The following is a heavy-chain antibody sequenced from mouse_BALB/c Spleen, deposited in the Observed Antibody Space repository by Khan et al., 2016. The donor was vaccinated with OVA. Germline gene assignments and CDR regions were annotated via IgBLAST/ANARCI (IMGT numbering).Heavy chain of an antibody. CDR2: VSTGGGYT. CDR1: GFTFSTYG. CDR3: ARLAYSNDSAGFAY. Sequence: EVQLQESGGDLVKPGGSLKLSCAASGFTFSTYGMSWVRQTPDKRLEWVATVSTGGGYTYYPDSVKGRFTISRDNAKNTLYLQMSSLKSEDTAMFYCARLAYSNDSAGFAYWGQGTLVTVSA. D-gene: IGHD1-1*01. V-gene: IGHV5-6*01. J-gene: IGHJ3*01.